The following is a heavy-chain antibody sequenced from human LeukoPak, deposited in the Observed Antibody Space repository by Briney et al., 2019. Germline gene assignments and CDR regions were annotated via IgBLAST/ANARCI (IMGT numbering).Heavy chain of an antibody. CDR1: GFTFSGYN. Sequence: GGSLRLSCAASGFTFSGYNMNWVRQAPGKGLEWVSSITSSSSYMYYADSVKGRFTISRDNAGNSLYLQMDSLRAEDTAVYYCARGGSSSPVISVHWGQGTLVTVSS. V-gene: IGHV3-21*01. CDR3: ARGGSSSPVISVH. CDR2: ITSSSSYM. J-gene: IGHJ4*02. D-gene: IGHD6-6*01.